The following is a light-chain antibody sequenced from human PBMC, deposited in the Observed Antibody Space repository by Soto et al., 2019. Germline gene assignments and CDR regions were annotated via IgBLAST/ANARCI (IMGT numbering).Light chain of an antibody. CDR2: GDN. CDR1: SSNIGSSYD. J-gene: IGLJ2*01. CDR3: SSYTSSSTYVV. V-gene: IGLV1-40*01. Sequence: QSVLTQPPSVSGAPGQRVTISCTGGSSNIGSSYDVHWYQQIPGTAPKLLIYGDNNRPSGVPDRFSGSKSGNTASLTISGLQAEDEADYYCSSYTSSSTYVVFGGGTKVTVL.